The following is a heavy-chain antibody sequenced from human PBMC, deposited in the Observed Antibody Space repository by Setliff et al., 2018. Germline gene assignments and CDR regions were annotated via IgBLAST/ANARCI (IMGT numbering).Heavy chain of an antibody. Sequence: SETLSLTCAVYGGSFSGYSWSWIRQPPGKGLEWIGKINHSGSTNYNPSLKNRVSISLDTSKNQFSLNLNSVTAADTAVYFCARDTPHDPVSSDWYRNWFDPWGQGILVTVSS. CDR2: INHSGST. J-gene: IGHJ5*02. D-gene: IGHD6-13*01. CDR3: ARDTPHDPVSSDWYRNWFDP. CDR1: GGSFSGYS. V-gene: IGHV4-34*01.